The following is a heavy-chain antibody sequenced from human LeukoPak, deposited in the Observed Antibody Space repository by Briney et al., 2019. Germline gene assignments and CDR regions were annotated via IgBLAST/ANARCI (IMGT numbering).Heavy chain of an antibody. CDR1: GYTFTSYG. V-gene: IGHV1-18*01. CDR2: ISAYNGNT. CDR3: ARVGATIFGVAPPIWYFDL. J-gene: IGHJ2*01. D-gene: IGHD3-3*01. Sequence: GASVKVSCKASGYTFTSYGISWVRQAPGQGLEWMGWISAYNGNTNYAQKLQGRVTMTTDTSTSTAYMELRSLRSDDTAVYYCARVGATIFGVAPPIWYFDLWGRGTLVTVSS.